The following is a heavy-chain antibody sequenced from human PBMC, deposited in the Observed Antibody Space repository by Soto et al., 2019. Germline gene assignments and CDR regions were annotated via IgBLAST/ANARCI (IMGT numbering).Heavy chain of an antibody. CDR2: ISGNSGDT. D-gene: IGHD3-10*01. V-gene: IGHV1-18*01. CDR3: ARMVRGYNIDYYHYIDV. CDR1: GYSFTSHG. J-gene: IGHJ6*03. Sequence: QVQLVQSGAEVKKPGASVKVSCKASGYSFTSHGISWVRQAPGQGLEWMGWISGNSGDTNYAQKLQGRVTVTTDTSTSTAYMELRSLRSEDTAVYYCARMVRGYNIDYYHYIDVWGKGTTVTVSS.